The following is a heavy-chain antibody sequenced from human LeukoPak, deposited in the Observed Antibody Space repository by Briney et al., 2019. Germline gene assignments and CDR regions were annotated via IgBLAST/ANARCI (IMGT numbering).Heavy chain of an antibody. Sequence: GRSLRLSCAASGFTFSSYGMHWVRQAPGQGLEWMAVISYDGSNKYYADSVKGRFTISRDNSKNTLYLQMNSLRAEDTAVYYCAKVALIAARLGHFDYWGQGTLVTVSS. V-gene: IGHV3-30*18. CDR3: AKVALIAARLGHFDY. CDR2: ISYDGSNK. CDR1: GFTFSSYG. D-gene: IGHD6-6*01. J-gene: IGHJ4*02.